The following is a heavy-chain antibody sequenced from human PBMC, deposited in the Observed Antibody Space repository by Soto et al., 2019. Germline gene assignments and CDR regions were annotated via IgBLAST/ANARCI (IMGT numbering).Heavy chain of an antibody. CDR2: INPSGGST. CDR3: ARAYYYGSSGYHLDY. D-gene: IGHD3-22*01. CDR1: GYPFTNFY. J-gene: IGHJ4*02. V-gene: IGHV1-46*01. Sequence: QVQVAQSGAEVKRPGASVKVSCWASGYPFTNFYIHWVRQAPGQGLEWMGIINPSGGSTAYAQKFLCRVTMTRDTSTSTVYMEVSSLRSEDTGVYYCARAYYYGSSGYHLDYWGQGTLVTVSS.